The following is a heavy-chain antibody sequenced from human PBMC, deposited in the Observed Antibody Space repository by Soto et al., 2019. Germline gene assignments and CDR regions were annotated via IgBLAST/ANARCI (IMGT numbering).Heavy chain of an antibody. V-gene: IGHV3-23*01. Sequence: EVQLLESGGGLVQPGGSLRLSCAASGFTFSNYAMSWVRQAPGKGLEWVSSITNSGRSTYYADSVKGRFTISRDNSKNTVYLQMPSLRADDTAVYYCAKRGAFNSGWVGDIDYWGQGNLVTVSS. J-gene: IGHJ4*02. D-gene: IGHD6-19*01. CDR3: AKRGAFNSGWVGDIDY. CDR1: GFTFSNYA. CDR2: ITNSGRST.